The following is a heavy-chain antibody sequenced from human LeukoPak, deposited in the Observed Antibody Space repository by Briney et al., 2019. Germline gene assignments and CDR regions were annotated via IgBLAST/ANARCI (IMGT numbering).Heavy chain of an antibody. Sequence: GSLRLSCAASGFTFGDYAMHWVRQAAGRAPEWVAVIAHDGDTKYYADSVKGRFTISRDNSRNMLYLQMSSLRVDDTAMYYCARDPIKGAPDYFDYWGQGTLVTVSS. CDR2: IAHDGDTK. D-gene: IGHD1-14*01. CDR1: GFTFGDYA. V-gene: IGHV3-30-3*01. CDR3: ARDPIKGAPDYFDY. J-gene: IGHJ4*02.